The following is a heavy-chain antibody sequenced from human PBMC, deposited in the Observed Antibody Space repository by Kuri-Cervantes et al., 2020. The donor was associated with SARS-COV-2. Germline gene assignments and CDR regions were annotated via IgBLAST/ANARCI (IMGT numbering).Heavy chain of an antibody. CDR3: ARGPSRGCSGGSCYWFYFDY. Sequence: ESLKISCTVSGGSISSYYWCWIRQPPGKGLEWIGYIYYSGSTNYNPSLKSRVTISVDTSKNQFSLKLSSVTAADTAVYYCARGPSRGCSGGSCYWFYFDYWGQGTLVTVS. V-gene: IGHV4-59*01. CDR1: GGSISSYY. CDR2: IYYSGST. D-gene: IGHD2-15*01. J-gene: IGHJ4*02.